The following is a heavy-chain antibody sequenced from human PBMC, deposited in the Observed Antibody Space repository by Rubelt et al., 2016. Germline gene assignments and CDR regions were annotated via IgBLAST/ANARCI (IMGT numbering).Heavy chain of an antibody. Sequence: EVQLVESGGGLVQPGGSLRLSCAASGFTFSSYAMSWVRQAPGKGLEWVSYITASGGARYYADAVKGRFTVSRDNAKNLLYLQMNNVTDDDTALYYCVRDEYGVGGDPWGQGTLVTVSS. D-gene: IGHD2/OR15-2a*01. CDR3: VRDEYGVGGDP. CDR1: GFTFSSYA. V-gene: IGHV3-48*02. CDR2: ITASGGAR. J-gene: IGHJ5*02.